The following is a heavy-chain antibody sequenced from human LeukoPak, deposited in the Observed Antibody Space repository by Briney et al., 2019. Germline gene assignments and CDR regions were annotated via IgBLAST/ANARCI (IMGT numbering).Heavy chain of an antibody. Sequence: GGSLRLSCAASGFTFSSYAMSWVRQAPGKGLEWVSAISGSGGSTYYADSVQGRFTISRDNSKNTLYLQMNSLRAEDTAVYYCAKVDCSSTSCYCGYWGQGTLVTVSS. CDR2: ISGSGGST. CDR3: AKVDCSSTSCYCGY. J-gene: IGHJ4*02. CDR1: GFTFSSYA. V-gene: IGHV3-23*01. D-gene: IGHD2-2*01.